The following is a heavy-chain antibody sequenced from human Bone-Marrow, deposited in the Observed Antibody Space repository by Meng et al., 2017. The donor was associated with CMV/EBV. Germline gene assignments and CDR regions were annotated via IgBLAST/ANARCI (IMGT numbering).Heavy chain of an antibody. CDR3: ARTMIEV. CDR1: GFTFSRHG. V-gene: IGHV3-30*19. CDR2: ISYDGSNK. J-gene: IGHJ4*02. Sequence: GGSLRLSCAATGFTFSRHGMHWVRQDPGKGLEWMAVISYDGSNKYYADSVKGRFTISRDNSKNTLYLQMNSLRAEDTAVYYCARTMIEVWGQGTLVTVYS. D-gene: IGHD3-22*01.